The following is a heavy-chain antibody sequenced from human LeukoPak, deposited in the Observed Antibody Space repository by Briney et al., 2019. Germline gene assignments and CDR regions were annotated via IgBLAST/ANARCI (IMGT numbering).Heavy chain of an antibody. D-gene: IGHD2/OR15-2a*01. CDR3: SRNIGSD. Sequence: GGSLRLSCAASGFTFSSYAMHWVRQAPGKGLEWVAVISYDGSNKYYADSVKGRFTISRDNSKNTVYLQMNSLRAEDTAVYYCSRNIGSDWGQGTLVTVSS. CDR1: GFTFSSYA. CDR2: ISYDGSNK. J-gene: IGHJ4*02. V-gene: IGHV3-30-3*01.